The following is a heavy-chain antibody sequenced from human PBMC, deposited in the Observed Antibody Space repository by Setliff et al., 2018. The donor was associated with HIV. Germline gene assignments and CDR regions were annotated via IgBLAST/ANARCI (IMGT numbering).Heavy chain of an antibody. Sequence: SGPTLVNPTQTLTLTCTFSGLSLSTSGVGVGWIRQSPGKALEWLAFIYWNNNKHYSTSLKSRLTVTKDTSKNRVVFTMTNMDPVDTPTYYWAYSGRQLRGPYFDFWGQGTPVTVSS. J-gene: IGHJ4*02. D-gene: IGHD1-1*01. CDR2: IYWNNNK. V-gene: IGHV2-5*01. CDR3: AYSGRQLRGPYFDF. CDR1: GLSLSTSGVG.